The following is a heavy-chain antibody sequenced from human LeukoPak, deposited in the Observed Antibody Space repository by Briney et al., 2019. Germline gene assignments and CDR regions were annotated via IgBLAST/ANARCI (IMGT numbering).Heavy chain of an antibody. Sequence: SETLSLTCSVSGGSISSSSYYWGWIRQPPGKGLEWIGSIYYTGSTYYNPSLKSRVTISGDTSKNHFSLKLSSVTAADSAVYYCAREARKSYNWFDPWGQGTLVTVSS. J-gene: IGHJ5*02. V-gene: IGHV4-39*02. D-gene: IGHD1-14*01. CDR3: AREARKSYNWFDP. CDR1: GGSISSSSYY. CDR2: IYYTGST.